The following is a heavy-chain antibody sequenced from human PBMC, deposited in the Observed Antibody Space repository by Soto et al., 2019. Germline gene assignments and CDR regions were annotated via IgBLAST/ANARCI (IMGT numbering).Heavy chain of an antibody. D-gene: IGHD2-2*01. V-gene: IGHV1-69*12. CDR3: ARHVPAAGYYYGMDV. CDR1: GGTFSSYA. J-gene: IGHJ6*02. Sequence: QVQLVQSGAEVKKPGSSVKVSCKASGGTFSSYAISWVRQAPGQGLEWMGGIIPIFGTANYAQKFQGRVTITADESTRTAYLELSRLRSEDTAVYYCARHVPAAGYYYGMDVWGQGTTVTVSS. CDR2: IIPIFGTA.